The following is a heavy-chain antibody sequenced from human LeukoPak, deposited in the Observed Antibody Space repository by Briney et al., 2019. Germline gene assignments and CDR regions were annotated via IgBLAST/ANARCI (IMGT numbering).Heavy chain of an antibody. V-gene: IGHV3-11*04. D-gene: IGHD1-26*01. CDR3: ARDKWELLGWFDP. CDR2: ISSSGSTI. Sequence: GGSLRLSCAASGFTFSDYYMSWIRQAPGKGREWVSYISSSGSTIYYADSVKGRFTISRDNAKNSLYLQMNSLRAEDTAVYYCARDKWELLGWFDPWGQGTLVTVSS. J-gene: IGHJ5*02. CDR1: GFTFSDYY.